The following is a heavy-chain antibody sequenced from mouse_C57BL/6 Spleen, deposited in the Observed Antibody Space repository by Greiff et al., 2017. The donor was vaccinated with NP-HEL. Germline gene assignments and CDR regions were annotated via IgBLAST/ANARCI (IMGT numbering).Heavy chain of an antibody. CDR2: IYPGDGDT. J-gene: IGHJ1*03. D-gene: IGHD4-1*01. CDR1: GYAFSSYW. V-gene: IGHV1-80*01. CDR3: ARLTNWDEGWYFDV. Sequence: VQLQQSGAELVKPGASVKISCKASGYAFSSYWMNWVKQRPGKGLEWIGQIYPGDGDTNYNGKFKGKATLTADKSSSTAYMQLSSLTSEDSAVYFCARLTNWDEGWYFDVWGTGTTVTVSS.